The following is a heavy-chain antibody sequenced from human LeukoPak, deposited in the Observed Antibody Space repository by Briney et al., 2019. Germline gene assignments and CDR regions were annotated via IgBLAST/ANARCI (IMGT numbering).Heavy chain of an antibody. Sequence: KPSETLSLTCTVSGDSISSYHCTWIRQPAGRGLEWIGRIYSSGSTSYNPSLKSRVTMSVDTSKNQFSLNLTSVTAADTAVYYCATEESGYWGQGTLVTVSS. V-gene: IGHV4-4*07. CDR3: ATEESGY. CDR1: GDSISSYH. D-gene: IGHD3-3*01. CDR2: IYSSGST. J-gene: IGHJ4*02.